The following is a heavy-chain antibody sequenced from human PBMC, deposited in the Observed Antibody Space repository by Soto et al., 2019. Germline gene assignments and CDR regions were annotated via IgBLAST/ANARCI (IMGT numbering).Heavy chain of an antibody. J-gene: IGHJ3*02. Sequence: QALSLTCAISGDSDSSNSAAWNWIRQSPSRGLEWLGRTYYRSKWYNDYAVSVKSRITINPDTSKNQFSLQLNSVTPEDTAVYYCAKSTPYDYVWGSYRYRAFDIWGQGTMVTVSS. CDR2: TYYRSKWYN. V-gene: IGHV6-1*01. CDR1: GDSDSSNSAA. D-gene: IGHD3-16*02. CDR3: AKSTPYDYVWGSYRYRAFDI.